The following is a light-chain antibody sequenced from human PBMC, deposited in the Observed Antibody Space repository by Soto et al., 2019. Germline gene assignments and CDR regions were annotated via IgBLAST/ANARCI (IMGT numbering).Light chain of an antibody. CDR3: CSFARGTTLV. V-gene: IGLV2-23*01. Sequence: QSALTQPASVAGSPGQSITISCTGSSSDVGSYNLVSWYQQHPGKAPKLTVYESGKRPSGVSDRFFGSKSGNTASLTISGLQAEDEADYYCCSFARGTTLVFGGGTKLTVL. J-gene: IGLJ3*02. CDR2: ESG. CDR1: SSDVGSYNL.